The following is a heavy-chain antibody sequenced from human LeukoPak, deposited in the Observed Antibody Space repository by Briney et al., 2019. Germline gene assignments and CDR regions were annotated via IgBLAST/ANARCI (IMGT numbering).Heavy chain of an antibody. J-gene: IGHJ4*02. CDR1: GLTFSSYT. V-gene: IGHV3-48*01. CDR3: ASGAAVGTSRFNY. Sequence: GGSLRLSCAASGLTFSSYTMNWVRQAPGKGLEWVSYISSSGSTTYYADSVKGRFTISRDNAKNSLHLQMKSLRAEDTAVYYCASGAAVGTSRFNYWGQGTLVTVSS. CDR2: ISSSGSTT. D-gene: IGHD6-13*01.